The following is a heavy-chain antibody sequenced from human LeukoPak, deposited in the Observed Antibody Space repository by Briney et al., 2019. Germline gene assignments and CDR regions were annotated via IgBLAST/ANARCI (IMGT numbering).Heavy chain of an antibody. V-gene: IGHV1-18*01. Sequence: GASVKVSCKASGYTFSSYGISWVRQAPGQGLEWMAWISAYNGKTNFARKLRGRVTMTTDTSTSTAYMELRSLRSDDTAIYYCARDRNPYYDGSGYGYCWGQGTLVTVSS. CDR1: GYTFSSYG. D-gene: IGHD3-22*01. CDR3: ARDRNPYYDGSGYGYC. J-gene: IGHJ4*02. CDR2: ISAYNGKT.